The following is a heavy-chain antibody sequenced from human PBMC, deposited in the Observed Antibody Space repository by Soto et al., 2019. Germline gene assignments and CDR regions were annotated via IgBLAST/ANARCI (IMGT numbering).Heavy chain of an antibody. CDR1: GFTFSSFS. D-gene: IGHD6-19*01. CDR2: INSGSKSI. J-gene: IGHJ4*02. Sequence: GGSLRLSCAASGFTFSSFSMNWVRQAPGKGLEWVSYINSGSKSIYYADSVKGRFTISRDNARNSLYLQMNSLRDEDTAVYYCAKEGSSGWTTSDWGQGTLVTVSS. CDR3: AKEGSSGWTTSD. V-gene: IGHV3-48*02.